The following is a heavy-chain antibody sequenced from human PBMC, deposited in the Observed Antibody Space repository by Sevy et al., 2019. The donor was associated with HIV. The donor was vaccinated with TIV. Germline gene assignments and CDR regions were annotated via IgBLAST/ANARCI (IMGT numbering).Heavy chain of an antibody. J-gene: IGHJ5*01. D-gene: IGHD1-1*01. V-gene: IGHV3-23*01. Sequence: GGSLRLSCAASGFTFSDYGMTWVRQAPGKGLECVSSISNSGAGTYYADSVKGRFIISRDNSKNTVYLQMNSPRAEDTALYYCGKRRTTGMTDWFDSWGQGTLVTVSS. CDR3: GKRRTTGMTDWFDS. CDR1: GFTFSDYG. CDR2: ISNSGAGT.